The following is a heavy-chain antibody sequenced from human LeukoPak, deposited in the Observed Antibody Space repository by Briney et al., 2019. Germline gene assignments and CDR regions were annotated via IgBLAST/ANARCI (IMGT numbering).Heavy chain of an antibody. D-gene: IGHD3-10*01. J-gene: IGHJ6*02. Sequence: GGSLRLSCAASGFTFSSYGMHWVRQALGKGLEWVAVISYDGSNKYYADSVKGRFTISRDNSKNTLYLQMNSLRAEDTAVYYCAKEGITMVRGVPYYYGMDVWGQGTTVTVSS. CDR1: GFTFSSYG. CDR3: AKEGITMVRGVPYYYGMDV. V-gene: IGHV3-30*18. CDR2: ISYDGSNK.